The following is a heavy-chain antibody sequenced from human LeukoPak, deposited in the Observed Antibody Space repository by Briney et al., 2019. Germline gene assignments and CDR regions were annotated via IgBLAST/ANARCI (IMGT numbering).Heavy chain of an antibody. CDR1: GYTFSIYG. J-gene: IGHJ4*02. CDR2: ISAYNGNT. V-gene: IGHV1-18*01. CDR3: AGGQRPRAIFDY. Sequence: ASVKVSCKASGYTFSIYGFNWVQQAPGQGLEWMGWISAYNGNTHYAQKLQGRVTMTTDTSTSTAYMEVRSLTSDDTAVYYCAGGQRPRAIFDYWGQGTLVTVSS. D-gene: IGHD1-1*01.